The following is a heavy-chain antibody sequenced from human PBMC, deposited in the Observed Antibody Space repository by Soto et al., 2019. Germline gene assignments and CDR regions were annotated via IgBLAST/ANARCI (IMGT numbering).Heavy chain of an antibody. CDR1: GGSISSGGYY. D-gene: IGHD5-18*01. CDR2: IYYSGST. Sequence: QVQLQESGPGLVKPSQTLSLTCTVSGGSISSGGYYWSWIRQHPGKGLEWIGYIYYSGSTYYNPSLKSRVTIAVDTTKNQLSLKLSSVTAADTAVYYCARARASGYSYLLDYWGQGTLVTVSS. CDR3: ARARASGYSYLLDY. V-gene: IGHV4-31*03. J-gene: IGHJ4*02.